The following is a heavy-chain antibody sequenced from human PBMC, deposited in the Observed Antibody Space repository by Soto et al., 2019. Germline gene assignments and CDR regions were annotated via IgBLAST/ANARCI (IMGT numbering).Heavy chain of an antibody. CDR2: FSFGGMT. CDR3: ATAPRTYNQSRDYVKWLDP. Sequence: SETLSLTCTVSGGSFTNSNYFWGWIRQPPGKGLEWIGSFSFGGMTYYAPSLQSRVAISVDTSKSQFSLRLDSVTASDTAVYYCATAPRTYNQSRDYVKWLDPWGQGIMVTVYS. CDR1: GGSFTNSNYF. D-gene: IGHD3-16*01. V-gene: IGHV4-39*01. J-gene: IGHJ5*02.